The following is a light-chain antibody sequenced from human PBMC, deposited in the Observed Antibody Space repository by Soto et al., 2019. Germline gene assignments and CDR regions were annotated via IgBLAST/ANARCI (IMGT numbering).Light chain of an antibody. CDR3: QQYFSYPLT. V-gene: IGKV1-8*01. J-gene: IGKJ4*01. CDR2: TAS. Sequence: AIRMTQSPSSFSASTGDRVTITCRASQVISSHLGWYQVKPGKAPRLLIYTASYLESGVPSRFSGSGSGTDFTLTISSLQSEDFAVYYCQQYFSYPLTFGGGTKVEIK. CDR1: QVISSH.